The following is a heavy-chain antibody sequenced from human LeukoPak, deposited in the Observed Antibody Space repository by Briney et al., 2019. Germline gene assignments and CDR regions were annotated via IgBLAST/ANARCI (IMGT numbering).Heavy chain of an antibody. CDR3: ARHCSGGSCYSRWFDP. CDR2: IYPGDSDT. Sequence: GESLKISCKGSGYSFTSYWIGWVRQMPGKGLEWMGIIYPGDSDTRYSPSFQGQVTISADKSISTAYLQWSSLKASDTAMYYCARHCSGGSCYSRWFDPWGQGTLVTVSS. V-gene: IGHV5-51*01. D-gene: IGHD2-15*01. CDR1: GYSFTSYW. J-gene: IGHJ5*02.